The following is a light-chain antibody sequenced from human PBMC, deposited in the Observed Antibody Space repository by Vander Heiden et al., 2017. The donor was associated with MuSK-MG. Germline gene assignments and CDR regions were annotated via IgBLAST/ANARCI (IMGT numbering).Light chain of an antibody. Sequence: DIVMTQSPDSLAVSLGERATINCKSSQSVFFSSSNKNYLAWYQLKPGQPPKLLIYWASTRESGVPDRFSGSGSGTDFTLTISSLHAEDVAVYYCHQDYSVLPWTFGQGTRVEIK. V-gene: IGKV4-1*01. CDR1: QSVFFSSSNKNY. J-gene: IGKJ1*01. CDR3: HQDYSVLPWT. CDR2: WAS.